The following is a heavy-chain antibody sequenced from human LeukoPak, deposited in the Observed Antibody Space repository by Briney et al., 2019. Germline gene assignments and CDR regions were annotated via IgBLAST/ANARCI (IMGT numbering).Heavy chain of an antibody. CDR2: ISGNGVLT. Sequence: GGSLRLSCAAPGFAFSNYAMTWVRQAPGKGLEWVSVISGNGVLTYYADSVRGRFTISRDNSKSTLYLQMNSLRAEDTAVYYCAKCGDFWSVYYMHMWGQGTMVTVSS. V-gene: IGHV3-23*01. J-gene: IGHJ3*02. CDR3: AKCGDFWSVYYMHM. D-gene: IGHD3-3*01. CDR1: GFAFSNYA.